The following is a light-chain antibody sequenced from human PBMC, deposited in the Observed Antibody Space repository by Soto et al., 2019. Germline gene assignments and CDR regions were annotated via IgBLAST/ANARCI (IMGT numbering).Light chain of an antibody. Sequence: DIQMTQSPSTLSASISDRVTITCRASETINGWLAWYQQKPGKVPNVLIYKESNLESGVPSRFSGSRSGTDYTLTISSLQPDDFATYYCLQYNAYPHTFGQGTKLEIK. CDR1: ETINGW. CDR2: KES. J-gene: IGKJ2*01. V-gene: IGKV1-5*03. CDR3: LQYNAYPHT.